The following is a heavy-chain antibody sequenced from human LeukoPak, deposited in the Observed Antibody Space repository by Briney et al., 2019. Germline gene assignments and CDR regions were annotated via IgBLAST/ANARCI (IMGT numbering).Heavy chain of an antibody. CDR1: GFTFSKSA. Sequence: GSLRLSCAASGFTFSKSAMTWVRQAPGTGLEYVSAISGRGDYTYHADSVQGRFTISRDNSKNMLYLQMRSLRAEDTAMYYCARREAEESGPIDYWGQGTLVTVSS. D-gene: IGHD3-3*01. J-gene: IGHJ4*02. V-gene: IGHV3-23*01. CDR2: ISGRGDYT. CDR3: ARREAEESGPIDY.